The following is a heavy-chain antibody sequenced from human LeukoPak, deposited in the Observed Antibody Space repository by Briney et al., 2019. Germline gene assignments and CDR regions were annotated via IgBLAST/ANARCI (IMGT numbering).Heavy chain of an antibody. D-gene: IGHD7-27*01. CDR3: ARGPPNWGYDY. CDR1: GYTFTSYD. Sequence: EASVKVSCKASGYTFTSYDFNWVRQATGQRPEWMGWMSPNSGDTGYAQEFQDRVTMTRNTSISTAYMELSSLRSDDTAVYYCARGPPNWGYDYWGPGTLDTVSS. V-gene: IGHV1-8*01. J-gene: IGHJ4*02. CDR2: MSPNSGDT.